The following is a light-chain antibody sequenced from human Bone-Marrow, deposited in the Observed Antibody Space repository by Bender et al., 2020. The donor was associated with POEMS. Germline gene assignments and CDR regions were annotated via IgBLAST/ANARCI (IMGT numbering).Light chain of an antibody. CDR1: RSNIGANP. Sequence: QSALTQPASVSGTPGQRVIISCSGSRSNIGANPVNWYQQFPGTAPKLLIYSNNQRPSGVPERFSGFKSGTSASLAISGLQSDDEADYYCAAWDDRLNGVFGGGTRLTVL. CDR3: AAWDDRLNGV. V-gene: IGLV1-44*01. CDR2: SNN. J-gene: IGLJ3*02.